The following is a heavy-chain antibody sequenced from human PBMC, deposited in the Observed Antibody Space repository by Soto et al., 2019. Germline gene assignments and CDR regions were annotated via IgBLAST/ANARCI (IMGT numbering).Heavy chain of an antibody. D-gene: IGHD6-13*01. CDR3: ARVRIAAAENWFDP. V-gene: IGHV4-59*01. Sequence: KSSETLSLTCTVSGGSISSYYWSWIRQPPGKGLEWIGYIYYSGSTNYNPSLKSRVTISVDTSKNQFSLKLSSVTAADTAVYYCARVRIAAAENWFDPWGQGTLVTAPQ. CDR1: GGSISSYY. CDR2: IYYSGST. J-gene: IGHJ5*02.